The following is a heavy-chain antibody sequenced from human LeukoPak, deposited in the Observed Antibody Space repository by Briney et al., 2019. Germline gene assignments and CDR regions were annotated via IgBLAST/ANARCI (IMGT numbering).Heavy chain of an antibody. CDR2: INHSGST. V-gene: IGHV4-34*01. J-gene: IGHJ6*03. D-gene: IGHD3-10*01. CDR3: ARRALYYYGSGRGFYYMDV. CDR1: GGSFSGYY. Sequence: PSETLSLTCAVYGGSFSGYYWSWIRQPPGKGLEWIGEINHSGSTNYNPSLKSRVTISVDTSKNQFSLKLSSVTAADTAVYYCARRALYYYGSGRGFYYMDVWGKGTTVTISS.